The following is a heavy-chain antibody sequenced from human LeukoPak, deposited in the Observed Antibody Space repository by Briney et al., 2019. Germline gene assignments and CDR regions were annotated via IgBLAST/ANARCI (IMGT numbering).Heavy chain of an antibody. V-gene: IGHV3-74*01. Sequence: QSGGSLRLSCAASGFTFSSYWMHWVRQAPGKGLVWVSRINSDGSSTSYADSVKGRFTISRDNAKNTLHLQMNSLRAEDTAVYYCAREGAAAVPGYYYYGMDVWGQGTTVTVSS. CDR2: INSDGSST. CDR3: AREGAAAVPGYYYYGMDV. J-gene: IGHJ6*02. D-gene: IGHD6-13*01. CDR1: GFTFSSYW.